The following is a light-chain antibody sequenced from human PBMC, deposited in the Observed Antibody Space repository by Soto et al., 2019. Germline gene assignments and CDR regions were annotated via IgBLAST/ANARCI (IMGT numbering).Light chain of an antibody. V-gene: IGLV2-23*02. CDR3: CSYAGSSTFYV. J-gene: IGLJ1*01. CDR1: SSDVGSYNF. Sequence: LTQPASVSGSPGQSITISCTGTSSDVGSYNFASWYQQHPGKAPILMIYEVSKRPSGVSNRFSGSKSGNTASLTISGLQAGDEADYYCCSYAGSSTFYVFGTGTKVTV. CDR2: EVS.